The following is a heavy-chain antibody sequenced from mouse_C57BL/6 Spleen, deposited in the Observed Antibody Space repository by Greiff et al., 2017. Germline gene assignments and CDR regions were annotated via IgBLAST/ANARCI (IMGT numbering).Heavy chain of an antibody. CDR1: GFTFSDYG. D-gene: IGHD1-1*01. Sequence: EVKLVESGGGLVKPGGSLKLSCAASGFTFSDYGMHWVRQAPEKGLEWVAYISSGSSTIYYADTVKGRFTISRDNDKNTLFLQMTSLRSEDTAMYYCARTTTVEDYFDYWGQGTTLTVSS. CDR2: ISSGSSTI. J-gene: IGHJ2*01. V-gene: IGHV5-17*01. CDR3: ARTTTVEDYFDY.